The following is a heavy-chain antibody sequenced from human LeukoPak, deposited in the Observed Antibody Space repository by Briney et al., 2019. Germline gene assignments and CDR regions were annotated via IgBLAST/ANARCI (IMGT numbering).Heavy chain of an antibody. CDR1: GGTFSSYA. D-gene: IGHD6-13*01. CDR3: AREQQLGLDHFDY. CDR2: IIPIFGTA. J-gene: IGHJ4*02. V-gene: IGHV1-69*06. Sequence: ASVKVSCKASGGTFSSYAISWVRQAPGQGLEWMGGIIPIFGTANYAQKFQGRVTITADKSTSTAYMELSSLRSEDTAVYYCAREQQLGLDHFDYWGQGTLVTVSS.